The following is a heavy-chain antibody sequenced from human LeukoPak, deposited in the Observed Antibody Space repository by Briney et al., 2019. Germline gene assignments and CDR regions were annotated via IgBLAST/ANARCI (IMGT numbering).Heavy chain of an antibody. CDR2: ISGSGGST. J-gene: IGHJ1*01. D-gene: IGHD2-2*02. Sequence: GGSLRLSCAASGFTFSSYAMSWVRQAPGKGLDWVSAISGSGGSTYYADSVKGRFTISRDNSKNTLYLQMNSLRAEDTAVYYCAKGPAIGRYFQHWGQGTLVTVSS. CDR1: GFTFSSYA. V-gene: IGHV3-23*01. CDR3: AKGPAIGRYFQH.